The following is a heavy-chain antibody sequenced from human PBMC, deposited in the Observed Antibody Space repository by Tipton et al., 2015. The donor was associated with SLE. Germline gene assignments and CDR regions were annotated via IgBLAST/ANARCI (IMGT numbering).Heavy chain of an antibody. CDR2: ISAYNGNT. V-gene: IGHV1-18*01. CDR1: GYTFTSYD. J-gene: IGHJ4*02. CDR3: ARAPYYYDSSGFLWDY. Sequence: QSGAEVKKPGASVKVSCKASGYTFTSYDINWVRQAPGQGLEWMGWISAYNGNTNYAQKLQGRVTMTTDTSTSTAYMELSSLRSEDTAVYYCARAPYYYDSSGFLWDYWGQGTLVTVSS. D-gene: IGHD3-22*01.